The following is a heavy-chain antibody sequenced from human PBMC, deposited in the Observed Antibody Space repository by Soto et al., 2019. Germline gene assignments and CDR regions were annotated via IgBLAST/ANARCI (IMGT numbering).Heavy chain of an antibody. V-gene: IGHV3-23*01. CDR2: ISGSGGST. D-gene: IGHD3-10*01. Sequence: GESLKISCAASGFTFSSYAMSWVRQAPGKGLEWVSAISGSGGSTYYADSVKGRFTISRDNSKNTLYLQMNSLRAEDTAVYYCAKRQWFGELFPFDYWGQGTLVTVSS. CDR1: GFTFSSYA. CDR3: AKRQWFGELFPFDY. J-gene: IGHJ4*02.